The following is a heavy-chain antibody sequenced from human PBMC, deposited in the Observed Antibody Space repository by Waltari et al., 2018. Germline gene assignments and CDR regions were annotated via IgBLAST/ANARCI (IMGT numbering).Heavy chain of an antibody. Sequence: EVHLVESGGGLVQPGGSLRVSCAASGFTFSSYEMSWVRQAPGKGLEWISYISSSGSSIDYADSVKDRFTISRDNAQNSLQLKMNSLRVEDTAVYYCASSVEVYAFDIWGRGTMVTVSS. CDR2: ISSSGSSI. V-gene: IGHV3-48*03. CDR3: ASSVEVYAFDI. CDR1: GFTFSSYE. D-gene: IGHD4-17*01. J-gene: IGHJ3*02.